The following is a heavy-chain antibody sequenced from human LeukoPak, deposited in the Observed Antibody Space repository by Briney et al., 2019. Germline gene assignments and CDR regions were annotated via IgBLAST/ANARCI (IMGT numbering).Heavy chain of an antibody. CDR3: ASAQYYYDSSGYPIGGYYYYGMDV. V-gene: IGHV4-59*01. J-gene: IGHJ6*02. CDR1: GGSISSNH. D-gene: IGHD3-22*01. Sequence: ASETLSLTCTVSGGSISSNHWSWIRQPPGKGLEWIGYIYYSGITNYNLSLKSRVTISVDTSKNQFSLKLSSVTAADTAVYYCASAQYYYDSSGYPIGGYYYYGMDVWGQGTTVTVSS. CDR2: IYYSGIT.